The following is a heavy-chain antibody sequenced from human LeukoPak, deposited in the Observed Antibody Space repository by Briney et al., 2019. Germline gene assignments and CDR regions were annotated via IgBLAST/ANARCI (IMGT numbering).Heavy chain of an antibody. J-gene: IGHJ4*02. CDR1: GFILSSYW. Sequence: GGSLRLSCAASGFILSSYWMSWVRQAPGKGLEWVANIKQDGSEKYYVDSVKGRFTISRDNAKNSLYLQMNSLRAEDTAVYYCAKDQGSGAFEYWGQGTLVTVSS. CDR3: AKDQGSGAFEY. D-gene: IGHD6-19*01. CDR2: IKQDGSEK. V-gene: IGHV3-7*01.